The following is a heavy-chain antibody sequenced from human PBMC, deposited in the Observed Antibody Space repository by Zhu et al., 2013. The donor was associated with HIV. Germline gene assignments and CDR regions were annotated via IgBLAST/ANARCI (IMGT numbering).Heavy chain of an antibody. D-gene: IGHD6-13*01. CDR3: AVAAAGNTLISAPVDNWFDP. CDR2: INPNSGGT. V-gene: IGHV1-2*02. Sequence: QVQLVQSGAEVKKPGASVKVSCKASGYTFTGYYMHWVRQAPGQGLEWMGWINPNSGGTNYAQKFQGRITMTRDTSISTAYMELSRLRSDDTAVYYCAVAAAGNTLISAPVDNWFDPWGQGTLVTVSS. J-gene: IGHJ5*02. CDR1: GYTFTGYY.